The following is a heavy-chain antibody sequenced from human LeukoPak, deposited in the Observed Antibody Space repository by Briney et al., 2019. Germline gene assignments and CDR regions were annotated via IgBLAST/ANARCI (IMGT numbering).Heavy chain of an antibody. CDR2: ISYRGST. V-gene: IGHV4-61*08. J-gene: IGHJ3*02. Sequence: SETLSLTCTVSGGSISSGGHYWTWIRQPPGKGLEWIGYISYRGSTNYNPSLKSRVTISIDTSKNQFSLRLSSVTAADTAVYYCARDLVTVTKGFDIWGQGTMVSVSS. CDR3: ARDLVTVTKGFDI. CDR1: GGSISSGGHY. D-gene: IGHD4-17*01.